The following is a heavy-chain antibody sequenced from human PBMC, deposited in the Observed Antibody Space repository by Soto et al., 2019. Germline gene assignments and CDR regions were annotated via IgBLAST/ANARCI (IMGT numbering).Heavy chain of an antibody. V-gene: IGHV4-31*03. CDR3: ARDSHYDLLTGYLGLDY. Sequence: PSETLSLTCTVSGGSISSGGYYWSWIRQHPGKGLEWIGYIYYSGSTYYNPSLESRVTISADASKNQFSLRLTSVTAADTAMYFCARDSHYDLLTGYLGLDYWSQGNMVTVSS. CDR2: IYYSGST. D-gene: IGHD3-9*01. CDR1: GGSISSGGYY. J-gene: IGHJ4*02.